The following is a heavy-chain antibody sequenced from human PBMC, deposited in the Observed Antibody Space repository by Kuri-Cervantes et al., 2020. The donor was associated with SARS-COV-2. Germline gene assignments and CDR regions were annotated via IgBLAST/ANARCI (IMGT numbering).Heavy chain of an antibody. Sequence: SETLSLTCTVSGGSISSSSYYWGWIRQPPGKGLEWIGSIYYSGSTYYNPSLKSRVTISVDTSKNQFSLKLSSVTAADTAVYYCARHGYCSSTSCYRRMAYYFDYWGQGTLVTVSS. CDR1: GGSISSSSYY. CDR3: ARHGYCSSTSCYRRMAYYFDY. D-gene: IGHD2-2*02. CDR2: IYYSGST. J-gene: IGHJ4*02. V-gene: IGHV4-39*01.